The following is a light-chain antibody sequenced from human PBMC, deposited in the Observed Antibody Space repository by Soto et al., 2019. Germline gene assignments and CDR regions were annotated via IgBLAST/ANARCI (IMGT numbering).Light chain of an antibody. CDR1: QSVSNN. Sequence: EIMMTQSPDTLSVSPGERATLSCRASQSVSNNVAWYQQKPGQAPRLLMYYASTRATGIPARFSGSGSGTEFTLNITSLQSEDFDFYYCQQYNHWPPITFGQWTRLEIK. CDR3: QQYNHWPPIT. V-gene: IGKV3-15*01. CDR2: YAS. J-gene: IGKJ5*01.